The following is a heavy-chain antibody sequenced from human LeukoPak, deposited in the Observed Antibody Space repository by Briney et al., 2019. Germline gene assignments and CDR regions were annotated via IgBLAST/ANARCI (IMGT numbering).Heavy chain of an antibody. CDR1: GFSFSSYG. Sequence: PGRSLRLSCAASGFSFSSYGMHWVRQAPGKGLEWLTVISYDGNTIYYADSVKGRFTISRDNSKNTLYLQMNSLRIEDTAVYYCAKDISVVGAHDSFDVWGQGTMVTVSS. CDR2: ISYDGNTI. V-gene: IGHV3-30*18. D-gene: IGHD1-26*01. J-gene: IGHJ3*01. CDR3: AKDISVVGAHDSFDV.